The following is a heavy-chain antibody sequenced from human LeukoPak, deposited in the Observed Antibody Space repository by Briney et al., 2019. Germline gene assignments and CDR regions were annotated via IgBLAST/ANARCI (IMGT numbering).Heavy chain of an antibody. J-gene: IGHJ4*02. V-gene: IGHV3-53*01. CDR1: GFTVSSNY. Sequence: GGSLRLSCAASGFTVSSNYMSWVRQAPGKGLEWVSVIYSGGSTYYSDSVKGRSTISRDNSKNTLYLQMNSLRAEDTAVYYCAKGIAARPGGTDYWGQGTLVTVSS. CDR3: AKGIAARPGGTDY. CDR2: IYSGGST. D-gene: IGHD6-6*01.